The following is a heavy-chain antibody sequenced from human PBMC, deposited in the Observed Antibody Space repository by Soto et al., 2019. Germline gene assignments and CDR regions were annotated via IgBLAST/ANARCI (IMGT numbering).Heavy chain of an antibody. CDR1: GFTFNSYT. D-gene: IGHD3-10*01. J-gene: IGHJ6*03. CDR2: ISSSSSYI. CDR3: ARESEVVRGVITYCYYYMDV. V-gene: IGHV3-21*01. Sequence: GGSLTLSCAASGFTFNSYTMNWVRQAPGKGLEWVSSISSSSSYIYYADSVKGRFTISRDNAKNSLYLQMNSLRAEDTAVYYCARESEVVRGVITYCYYYMDVWGKGTTVSVSS.